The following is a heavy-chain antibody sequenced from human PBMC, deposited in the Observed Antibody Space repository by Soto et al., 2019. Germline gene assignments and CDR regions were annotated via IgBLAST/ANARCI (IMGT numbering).Heavy chain of an antibody. CDR2: ISSSSSYI. V-gene: IGHV3-21*01. D-gene: IGHD2-21*02. CDR3: ARVSPRGGGDRYILDY. CDR1: GFTFSSYS. Sequence: EVQLVESGGGLVKPGGSLRLSCAASGFTFSSYSMNWVRQAPGKGLEWVSSISSSSSYIYYADSVKGRFTISRDNAKNSLYLQMNSLRAEDTAVYYCARVSPRGGGDRYILDYWGQGTLVTVSS. J-gene: IGHJ4*02.